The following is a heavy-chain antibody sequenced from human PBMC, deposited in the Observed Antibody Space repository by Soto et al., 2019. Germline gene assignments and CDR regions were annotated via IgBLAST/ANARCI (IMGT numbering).Heavy chain of an antibody. CDR2: IWYDGSNK. J-gene: IGHJ4*02. V-gene: IGHV3-33*01. Sequence: GGSLRLSCAASGFRFSSYGMHWVRQAPGKGLEWVAVIWYDGSNKHYAESVKGRFTVSRDNSKNTVNLQMSSLRTEDTAVYFCARSYCSSSTCFYYFDYWGKGTLVTVSS. CDR1: GFRFSSYG. D-gene: IGHD2-2*01. CDR3: ARSYCSSSTCFYYFDY.